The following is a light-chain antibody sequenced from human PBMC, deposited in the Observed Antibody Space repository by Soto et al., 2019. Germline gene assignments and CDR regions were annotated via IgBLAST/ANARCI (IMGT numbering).Light chain of an antibody. Sequence: QSVLTQPPSASGTPGQRVTISCSGSSSNIGSNTVNWYQQLPGTAPKLLIYSNNQRPSGVPDRFSGSKSGTSASLAISGLQSGDEADFYCAAWDDSLKGVVFGGGTKLT. J-gene: IGLJ2*01. CDR1: SSNIGSNT. CDR2: SNN. CDR3: AAWDDSLKGVV. V-gene: IGLV1-44*01.